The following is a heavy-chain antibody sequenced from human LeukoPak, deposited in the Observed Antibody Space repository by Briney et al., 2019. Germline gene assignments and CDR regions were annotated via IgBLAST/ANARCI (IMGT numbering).Heavy chain of an antibody. V-gene: IGHV3-15*01. Sequence: GGSLRLSCAASGFTFSSYSMSWVRQAPGKGLEWVGRIKSKTDGGTTDYAAPVKGRFTISRDDSKNTLYLQMNSLKTEDTAVYYCTTGGQLWLPGDYWGQGTLVTVSS. D-gene: IGHD5-18*01. CDR3: TTGGQLWLPGDY. CDR1: GFTFSSYS. CDR2: IKSKTDGGTT. J-gene: IGHJ4*02.